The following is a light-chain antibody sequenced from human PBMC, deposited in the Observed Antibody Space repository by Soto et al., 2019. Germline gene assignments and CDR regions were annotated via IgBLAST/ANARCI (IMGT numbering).Light chain of an antibody. Sequence: VVTKSQDTLSFEPGESATLSCRASQSVSSYLAWYQQKPGQAPRLLSYDPSNRATGIPARFSGSESGTDVTRTRSSLEPEDVVLDYGPPRTSLRMTFAEGTRLDIK. V-gene: IGKV3-11*01. J-gene: IGKJ1*01. CDR1: QSVSSY. CDR3: PPRTSLRMT. CDR2: DPS.